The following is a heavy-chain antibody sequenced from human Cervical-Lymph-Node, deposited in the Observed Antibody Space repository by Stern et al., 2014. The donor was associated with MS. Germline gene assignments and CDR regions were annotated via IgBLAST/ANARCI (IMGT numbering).Heavy chain of an antibody. J-gene: IGHJ5*02. Sequence: VHLVESGAEVKKPGSSMNVSCKASGGTFSSSYAITWMRQAPGPGLEWMGRVIPILGLANYAQKFQGRVIITADKSTSTTYMELSSLRSEDTAVYYCARGVVSNRAAATLHNLFDPWGQGTLVTVSS. CDR1: GGTFSSSYA. CDR2: VIPILGLA. V-gene: IGHV1-69*09. D-gene: IGHD2-15*01. CDR3: ARGVVSNRAAATLHNLFDP.